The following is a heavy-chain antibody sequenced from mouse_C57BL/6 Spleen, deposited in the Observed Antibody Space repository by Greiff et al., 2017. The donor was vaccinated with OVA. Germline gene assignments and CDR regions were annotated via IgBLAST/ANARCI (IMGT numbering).Heavy chain of an antibody. Sequence: QVQLQQPGAELVKPGASVKLSCKASGYTFTSYWMHWVKQRPGQGLEWIGMIHPNSGSTNYNEKLKSKATLTVDKSSSTAYMQLSSLTSEDSAVYYCARDTTVVAPFAYWGQGTLVTVSA. D-gene: IGHD1-1*01. CDR2: IHPNSGST. CDR1: GYTFTSYW. J-gene: IGHJ3*01. CDR3: ARDTTVVAPFAY. V-gene: IGHV1-64*01.